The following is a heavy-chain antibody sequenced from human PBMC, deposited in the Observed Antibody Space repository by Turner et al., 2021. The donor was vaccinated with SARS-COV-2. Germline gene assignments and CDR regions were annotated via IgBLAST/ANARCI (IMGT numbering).Heavy chain of an antibody. CDR2: IYYSGST. CDR1: GGSISSSSYY. V-gene: IGHV4-39*01. D-gene: IGHD1-26*01. Sequence: QLQLQESGPGLVKPSETLSLTCTVSGGSISSSSYYWGWIRQPPGKGLECIGSIYYSGSTYYNPSLKSRVTISVDTSNNQFSLKLSSVTAADTAVYYCARHSPELRGDYFDYWGQGTLVTVSS. J-gene: IGHJ4*02. CDR3: ARHSPELRGDYFDY.